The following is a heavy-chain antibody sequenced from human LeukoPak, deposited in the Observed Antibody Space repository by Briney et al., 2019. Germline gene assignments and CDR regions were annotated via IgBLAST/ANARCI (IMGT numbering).Heavy chain of an antibody. V-gene: IGHV3-74*01. Sequence: LSGGSLRLSCETAGFTFSSYVMHWVRRTPGKGLVWVSRISHDGIISYADSVKGRFTISRDNAKNTLTLQMNSLRVEDTAVYYCVRGHTGTIFGVVPVNPLGYWGQGTLVTVSS. D-gene: IGHD3-3*01. CDR2: ISHDGII. CDR3: VRGHTGTIFGVVPVNPLGY. J-gene: IGHJ4*02. CDR1: GFTFSSYV.